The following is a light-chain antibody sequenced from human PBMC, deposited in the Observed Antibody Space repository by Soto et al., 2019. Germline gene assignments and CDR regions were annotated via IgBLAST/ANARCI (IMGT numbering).Light chain of an antibody. CDR1: QGISTY. CDR3: QQLFDSPIT. CDR2: AAS. J-gene: IGKJ5*01. Sequence: IQMTQSPSSLSASVGDSITITCRASQGISTYLNWYQQKPGKAPKLLIYAASTLESGVPSRFSATVSGTEFSLTITSLQPEDFATYYCQQLFDSPITFGQGTRLEIK. V-gene: IGKV1-9*01.